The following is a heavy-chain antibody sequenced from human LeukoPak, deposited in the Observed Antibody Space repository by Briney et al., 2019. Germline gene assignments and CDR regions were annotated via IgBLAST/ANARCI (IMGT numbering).Heavy chain of an antibody. V-gene: IGHV3-33*01. CDR3: AREAAVWGSYRYSLNY. Sequence: PGGSLGLSCAASGFTFSSYGMHWVRQAPGKGLEWVAVIWYDGSNKYYADSVKGRFTISRDNSKNTLYLQMNSLRAEDTAVYYCAREAAVWGSYRYSLNYWGQGTLVTVSS. D-gene: IGHD3-16*02. J-gene: IGHJ4*02. CDR1: GFTFSSYG. CDR2: IWYDGSNK.